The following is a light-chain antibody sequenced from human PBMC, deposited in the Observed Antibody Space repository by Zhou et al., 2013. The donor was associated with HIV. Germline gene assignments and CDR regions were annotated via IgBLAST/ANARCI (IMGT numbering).Light chain of an antibody. Sequence: DIQMTQSPSTLSATVGDRVTITCRASQSISTYLAWYQQKPGKAPKLLLFKASDLEGGVPSRFSGSGSGTEFTLTISSLQPDDVATYYCQQYNTFSPGSYGQGTKLEIK. CDR1: QSISTY. J-gene: IGKJ2*03. V-gene: IGKV1-5*03. CDR2: KAS. CDR3: QQYNTFSPGS.